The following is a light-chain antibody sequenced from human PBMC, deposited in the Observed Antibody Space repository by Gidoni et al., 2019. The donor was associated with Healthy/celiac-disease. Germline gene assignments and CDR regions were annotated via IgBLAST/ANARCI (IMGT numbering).Light chain of an antibody. CDR1: QSGSSN. CDR3: QQYNNWPPKYT. J-gene: IGKJ2*01. V-gene: IGKV3-15*01. CDR2: GAS. Sequence: EIAMSQSPATLSVSPGERATLACRTSQSGSSNLPWYQQKPGQAPRLLIYGASTRATGIPARFSGSGSGTEFTLTISSLQSEDFAVYYCQQYNNWPPKYTFGQGTKLEIK.